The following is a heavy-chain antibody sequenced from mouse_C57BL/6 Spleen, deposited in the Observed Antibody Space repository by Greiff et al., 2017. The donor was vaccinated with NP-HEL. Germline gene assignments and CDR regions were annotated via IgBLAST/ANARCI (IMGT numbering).Heavy chain of an antibody. J-gene: IGHJ1*03. D-gene: IGHD2-14*01. CDR3: ARVYDEYFDV. Sequence: QVQLQQSGPELVKPGASVKISCKASGYAFSSSWMNWVKQRPGKGLEWIGRIYPGDGDTNYNGKFKGKATLTADKSSSTAYMQLSSLPSEDSAVYVCARVYDEYFDVWGTGTTVTVSS. CDR2: IYPGDGDT. V-gene: IGHV1-82*01. CDR1: GYAFSSSW.